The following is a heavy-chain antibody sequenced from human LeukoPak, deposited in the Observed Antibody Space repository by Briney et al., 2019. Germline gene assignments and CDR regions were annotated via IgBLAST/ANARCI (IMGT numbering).Heavy chain of an antibody. Sequence: PGGTLRLSCAASGFTFSSYGMSWVRQAPGKGLEWVSAISGSGDSTYYADSVKGRFTTSRDNSKNTLSVQMNSLRAEDTAVYYCARVDYDISGYYDAFDIWGQGTMVTVSS. V-gene: IGHV3-23*01. CDR2: ISGSGDST. CDR3: ARVDYDISGYYDAFDI. J-gene: IGHJ3*02. D-gene: IGHD3-22*01. CDR1: GFTFSSYG.